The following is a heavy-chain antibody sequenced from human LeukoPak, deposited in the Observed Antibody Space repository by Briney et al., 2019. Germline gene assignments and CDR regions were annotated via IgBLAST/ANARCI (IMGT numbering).Heavy chain of an antibody. CDR2: IYYSGST. Sequence: SETLSLTCTVSGGSISSYYWSWIRQPPGKGLEWIGYIYYSGSTNYNPSLKSRVTISVDTSKNQFSLKLSSVTAADTAVYYCARWPPGYYDRSEAGFDPWGQGTLVTVSS. CDR3: ARWPPGYYDRSEAGFDP. J-gene: IGHJ5*02. V-gene: IGHV4-59*01. D-gene: IGHD3-22*01. CDR1: GGSISSYY.